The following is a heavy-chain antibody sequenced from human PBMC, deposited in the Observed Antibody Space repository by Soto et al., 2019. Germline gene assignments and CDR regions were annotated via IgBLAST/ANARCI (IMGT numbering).Heavy chain of an antibody. Sequence: PGGSLRLSCAASGFTFSSYAMSWVRQAPGKGREWVSAISGSGGSTYYAGSVKGRFTISRDNSKNTLYLQMNSLRAEDTAVYYCAKNPATMNWFDPWGQGTLVTVSS. CDR1: GFTFSSYA. CDR2: ISGSGGST. CDR3: AKNPATMNWFDP. V-gene: IGHV3-23*01. J-gene: IGHJ5*02. D-gene: IGHD2-2*01.